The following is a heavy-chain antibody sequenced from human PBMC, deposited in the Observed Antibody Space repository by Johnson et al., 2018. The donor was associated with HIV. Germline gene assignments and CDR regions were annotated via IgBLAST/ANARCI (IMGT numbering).Heavy chain of an antibody. Sequence: EQLVESGGGFVQRLSCVVSSFIVTRKYMTWVRQAPGKGLEWVSVIYSGGSTYYADSVKGRFTISRDNSKNTLYLQMNSLRAEDTAVYYCVRPQGIAAHAFDIWGQGTIVTVSS. J-gene: IGHJ3*02. V-gene: IGHV3-66*01. CDR2: IYSGGST. CDR3: VRPQGIAAHAFDI. D-gene: IGHD6-13*01. CDR1: SFIVTRKY.